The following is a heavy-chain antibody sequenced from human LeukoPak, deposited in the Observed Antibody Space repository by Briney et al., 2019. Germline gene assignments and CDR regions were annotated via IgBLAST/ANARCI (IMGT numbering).Heavy chain of an antibody. Sequence: SQTLSLTCAISGDSVSSNSAAWNWIRQSPSRGLEWLGRTYYRSKWYKDCAVSVKSRITINTDTSKNQFSLQLNSVTPEDTAVYYCARDGHAPQSPYYFGYWGQGTLVTVSS. CDR1: GDSVSSNSAA. CDR2: TYYRSKWYK. V-gene: IGHV6-1*01. CDR3: ARDGHAPQSPYYFGY. J-gene: IGHJ4*02.